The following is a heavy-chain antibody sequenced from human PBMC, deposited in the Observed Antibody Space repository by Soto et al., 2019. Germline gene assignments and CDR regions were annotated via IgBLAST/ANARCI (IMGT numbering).Heavy chain of an antibody. CDR3: ARVRTGNWYFDL. CDR2: INSDGSTT. CDR1: GFTFSGYW. Sequence: EVQLVESGGGLVQPGGSLRLSCAASGFTFSGYWMHWVRQAPGKGLVWVSRINSDGSTTSYADSVRGRFTISRDNAKNTLYPQMNSLRAEDTAVYYCARVRTGNWYFDLWGRGALVTVSS. D-gene: IGHD1-1*01. J-gene: IGHJ2*01. V-gene: IGHV3-74*01.